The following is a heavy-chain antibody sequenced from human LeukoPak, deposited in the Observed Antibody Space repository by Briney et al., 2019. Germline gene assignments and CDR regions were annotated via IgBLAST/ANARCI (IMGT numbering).Heavy chain of an antibody. V-gene: IGHV4-34*01. CDR1: GGSFSGYY. CDR3: ARARITYYDFWSGYYHDY. CDR2: INHSGST. J-gene: IGHJ4*02. Sequence: SETLSLTCAVYGGSFSGYYWSWIRQPPGKGLEWIGEINHSGSTNYNPSLRSRVTISVDTSKNQFSLKLSSVTAADTAVYYCARARITYYDFWSGYYHDYWGQGTLVTVSS. D-gene: IGHD3-3*01.